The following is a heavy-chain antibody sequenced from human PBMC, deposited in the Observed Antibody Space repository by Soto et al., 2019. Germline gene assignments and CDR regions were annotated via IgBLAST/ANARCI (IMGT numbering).Heavy chain of an antibody. D-gene: IGHD5-18*01. V-gene: IGHV5-51*01. CDR3: ARQVEDGYSFGYHY. Sequence: GESLKISCKASGYNFTIHWIGWVRQRPGKGLEWMGIIYPGDSDTRYSPSFQGQVTISADNSISTAYLQWSSLKASDSAMYFCARQVEDGYSFGYHYWGQGTQVTISS. CDR2: IYPGDSDT. CDR1: GYNFTIHW. J-gene: IGHJ4*02.